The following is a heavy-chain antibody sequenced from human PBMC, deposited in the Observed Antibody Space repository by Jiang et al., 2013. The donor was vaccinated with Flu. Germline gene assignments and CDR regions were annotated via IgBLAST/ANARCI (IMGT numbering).Heavy chain of an antibody. Sequence: WMGWISAYNGNTNYAQKLQGRVTMTTDTSTSTAYMELRSLRSDDTAVYYCAFSGSGSYYDWFDPWGQGTLVTVSS. V-gene: IGHV1-18*01. J-gene: IGHJ5*02. CDR3: AFSGSGSYYDWFDP. D-gene: IGHD3-10*01. CDR2: ISAYNGNT.